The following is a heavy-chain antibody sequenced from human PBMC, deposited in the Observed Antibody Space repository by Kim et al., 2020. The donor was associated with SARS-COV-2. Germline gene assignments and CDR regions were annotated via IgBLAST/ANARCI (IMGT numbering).Heavy chain of an antibody. J-gene: IGHJ4*02. CDR3: ARGYSGYVPFDY. D-gene: IGHD5-12*01. Sequence: NYAQRSQGRVTITADDSTSAAYMELSSLRSEDTAVYYCARGYSGYVPFDYWGQGTLVTVSS. V-gene: IGHV1-69*01.